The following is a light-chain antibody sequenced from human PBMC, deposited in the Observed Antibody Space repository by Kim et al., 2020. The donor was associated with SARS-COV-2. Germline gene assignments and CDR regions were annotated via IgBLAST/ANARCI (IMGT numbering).Light chain of an antibody. CDR1: SLINYF. CDR2: GK. J-gene: IGLJ2*01. Sequence: SSELTQDPAVSVALGQTVKITCQGDSLINYFANGYQQKAGQAPILVIYGKKRPSGIPDRFSGSSSGNTASLIISGAQAEDASDYFCKSRDCNGNPVFGGG. CDR3: KSRDCNGNPV. V-gene: IGLV3-19*01.